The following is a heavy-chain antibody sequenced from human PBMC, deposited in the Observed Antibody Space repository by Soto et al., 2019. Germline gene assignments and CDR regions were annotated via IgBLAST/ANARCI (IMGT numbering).Heavy chain of an antibody. Sequence: EVQLLESGGGLVQPGGSLRLSCTASGLTFSSFAMSWVRQAPGKGLEWVSGITGSGTGTYYADSVSGRVTISRDNSKHTLFLQMHSLRAEDTAVYYCAKTYSYYYFDYWGQGTLVAVSS. V-gene: IGHV3-23*01. J-gene: IGHJ4*02. D-gene: IGHD3-16*01. CDR2: ITGSGTGT. CDR1: GLTFSSFA. CDR3: AKTYSYYYFDY.